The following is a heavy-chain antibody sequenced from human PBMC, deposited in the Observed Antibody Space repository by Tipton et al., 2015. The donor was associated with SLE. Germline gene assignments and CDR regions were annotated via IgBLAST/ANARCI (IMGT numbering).Heavy chain of an antibody. D-gene: IGHD1-14*01. CDR3: ARVPIPTGYYIDY. CDR1: GFPFTIYN. J-gene: IGHJ4*02. CDR2: ISSGSNYT. V-gene: IGHV3-21*01. Sequence: GSLRLSCAASGFPFTIYNMNWVRQAPGKGLEWVSSISSGSNYTYYADSVKGRFTISRDNAKNSLFLQMNSLRAEDSAVYYCARVPIPTGYYIDYWGQGTLVTVSS.